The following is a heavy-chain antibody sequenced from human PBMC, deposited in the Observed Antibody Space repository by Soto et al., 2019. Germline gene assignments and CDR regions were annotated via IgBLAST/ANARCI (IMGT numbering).Heavy chain of an antibody. CDR3: ASLALGYCSSTSCYV. CDR1: GYAFTSYY. V-gene: IGHV1-46*03. CDR2: INPSGGST. J-gene: IGHJ4*02. Sequence: ASVKVSCKASGYAFTSYYMHWVRQAPGQGLEWMGIINPSGGSTSYAQKFQGRVTMTRDTSTSTVYMELSSLRSEDTAVYYCASLALGYCSSTSCYVWGQGTLVTVSS. D-gene: IGHD2-2*01.